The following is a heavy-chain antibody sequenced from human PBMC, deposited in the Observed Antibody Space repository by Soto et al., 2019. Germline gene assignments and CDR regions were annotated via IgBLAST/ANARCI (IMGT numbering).Heavy chain of an antibody. J-gene: IGHJ6*02. Sequence: PSETLSLTCAVYGGSFSGYYWSWIRQPPGKGLEWIGEINHSGSTNYNPSLKSRVTISVDTSKNQFSLKLSSVTAADTAVYYCARAGSNPRYYYYGMDVWGQGTTVTAP. CDR3: ARAGSNPRYYYYGMDV. V-gene: IGHV4-34*01. D-gene: IGHD4-4*01. CDR1: GGSFSGYY. CDR2: INHSGST.